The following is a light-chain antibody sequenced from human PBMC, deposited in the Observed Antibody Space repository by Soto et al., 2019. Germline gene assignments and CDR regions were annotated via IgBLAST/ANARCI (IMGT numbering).Light chain of an antibody. Sequence: QSVLTQPASVSGPPGQSIVISCNGSSSDVGSYDLVSWYLQYPGKAPKVIIFEGTKRPSGVSDRFSGSKSGNTASLTISGLQTEDEADYYCDTWDSNTLTWVFGGGTQLTVL. CDR3: DTWDSNTLTWV. CDR1: SSDVGSYDL. CDR2: EGT. V-gene: IGLV2-23*01. J-gene: IGLJ3*02.